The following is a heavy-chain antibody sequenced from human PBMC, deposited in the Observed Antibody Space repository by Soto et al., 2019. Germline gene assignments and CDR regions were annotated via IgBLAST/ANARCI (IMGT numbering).Heavy chain of an antibody. CDR1: SISSYY. J-gene: IGHJ6*02. D-gene: IGHD6-13*01. V-gene: IGHV4-59*01. CDR2: IYFTGDT. CDR3: VIYIAAIGRYYYVMDV. Sequence: SETLSLTCTVPSISSYYWSWIRQPPGKGLEWIGYIYFTGDTNYNPSLKSRVTMSIDTSQNQFSLKLTSVTAADTAVYYCVIYIAAIGRYYYVMDVWGQGTTVTVSS.